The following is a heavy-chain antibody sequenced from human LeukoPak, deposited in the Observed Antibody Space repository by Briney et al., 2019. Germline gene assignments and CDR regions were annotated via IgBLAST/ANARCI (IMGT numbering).Heavy chain of an antibody. V-gene: IGHV3-48*04. CDR2: ISFSVNTK. Sequence: GGSLRLSCAASGFTFSDYSMNWVRQAPGKGLEWVSYISFSVNTKYYGDSVKGRFTISRDNAKNSLYLQMNSLRAEDTAVYYCAREMRAARYFDYWGQGTLVTVSS. CDR1: GFTFSDYS. CDR3: AREMRAARYFDY. D-gene: IGHD6-6*01. J-gene: IGHJ4*02.